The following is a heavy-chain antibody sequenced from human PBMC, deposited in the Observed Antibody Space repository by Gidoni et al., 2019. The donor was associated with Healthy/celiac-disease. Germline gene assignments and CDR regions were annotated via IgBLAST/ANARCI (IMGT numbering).Heavy chain of an antibody. CDR2: IYWDDDK. CDR3: ARDRYYYDSSGYYLPRYYFDY. CDR1: GFSLSTRGVG. J-gene: IGHJ4*02. D-gene: IGHD3-22*01. V-gene: IGHV2-5*02. Sequence: QITLKESGPTLVKPTQTLTLTCTFSGFSLSTRGVGVGWIRQPPGKALEWLALIYWDDDKRYSPSLKSRLTITKDTSKNQVVLTMTNMDPVDTATYYCARDRYYYDSSGYYLPRYYFDYWGQGTLVTVSS.